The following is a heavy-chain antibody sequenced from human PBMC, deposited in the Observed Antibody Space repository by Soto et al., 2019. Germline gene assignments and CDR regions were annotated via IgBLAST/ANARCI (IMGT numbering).Heavy chain of an antibody. Sequence: ASVKVSCKAYGYTFTSYAMQWVRQAPGQRLEWMGWINAGNGNTKYSQKFQGRVTITRDTSASTAYMELSSLRSEDTAVYYCARVSEWLVRYYYGMDVWGQGTTVTVSS. CDR2: INAGNGNT. CDR1: GYTFTSYA. D-gene: IGHD6-19*01. J-gene: IGHJ6*02. CDR3: ARVSEWLVRYYYGMDV. V-gene: IGHV1-3*01.